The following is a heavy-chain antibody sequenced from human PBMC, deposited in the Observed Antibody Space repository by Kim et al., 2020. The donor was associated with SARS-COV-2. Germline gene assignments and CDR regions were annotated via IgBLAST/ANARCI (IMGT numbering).Heavy chain of an antibody. Sequence: TNYNPSLKSRVTISVDTSKNQFSLKLSSVTAADTAVYYCAREYDSSGQVYWGQGTLVTVSS. V-gene: IGHV4-34*01. D-gene: IGHD3-22*01. CDR3: AREYDSSGQVY. J-gene: IGHJ4*02. CDR2: T.